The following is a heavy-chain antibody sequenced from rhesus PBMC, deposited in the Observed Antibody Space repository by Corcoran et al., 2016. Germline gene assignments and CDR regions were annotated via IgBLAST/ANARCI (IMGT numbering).Heavy chain of an antibody. J-gene: IGHJ4*01. V-gene: IGHV5-2*01. CDR2: IYPDNSDT. D-gene: IGHD1-1*01. Sequence: EVQLVQSGAEVKRPGESLRISCQTSGYIFISYWIGGVRQMPGKGPELMGMIYPDNSDTYYSPSFQGQVTILVDKSINTAYLQWSTLKASDSATYYCVRGKTAGHFDFWGQGVPVTVSS. CDR3: VRGKTAGHFDF. CDR1: GYIFISYW.